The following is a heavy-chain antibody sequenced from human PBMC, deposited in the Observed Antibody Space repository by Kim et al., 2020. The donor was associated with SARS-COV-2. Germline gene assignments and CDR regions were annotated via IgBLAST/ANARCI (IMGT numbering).Heavy chain of an antibody. CDR3: ARENGSGRPGWGMDG. CDR1: GDSISSSNYY. CDR2: IYYTGSD. V-gene: IGHV4-31*03. D-gene: IGHD3-10*01. Sequence: SETLSLTCNVSGDSISSSNYYWSWICQHPGKGLEWIGYIYYTGSDYYNPSLKNRVFISVDTSKTQFSLRLSSVTAADTAVYYCARENGSGRPGWGMDGWGQGTTVTVSS. J-gene: IGHJ6*02.